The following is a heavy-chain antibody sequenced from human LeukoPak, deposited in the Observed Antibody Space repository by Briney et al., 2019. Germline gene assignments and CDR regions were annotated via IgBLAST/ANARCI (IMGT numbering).Heavy chain of an antibody. CDR3: ARDGYSSSWYPLYYYYGMDV. J-gene: IGHJ6*02. V-gene: IGHV3-30-3*01. Sequence: PGGSLRLSCAASGFTFSSYAMHWVRQAPGKGLEWVAVISYDGSNKYYADSVKGRFTISRDNSKNTLYLQMNSLRAEDTAVYYCARDGYSSSWYPLYYYYGMDVWGQGTTVTVSS. D-gene: IGHD6-13*01. CDR2: ISYDGSNK. CDR1: GFTFSSYA.